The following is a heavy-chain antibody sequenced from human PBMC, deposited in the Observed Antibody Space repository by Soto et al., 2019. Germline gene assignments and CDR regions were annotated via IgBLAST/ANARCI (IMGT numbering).Heavy chain of an antibody. CDR3: ARGLISRSYYFDY. CDR1: GDSIRSGSSY. D-gene: IGHD3-3*02. J-gene: IGHJ4*02. Sequence: SETLSLTCTVSGDSIRSGSSYWTWIRQHPGEGLEWLGYISSSANTYYNPSLRSRVSISADTSENQFSLRLTSVTAADTAVYHCARGLISRSYYFDYWRQGALVTVSS. CDR2: ISSSANT. V-gene: IGHV4-31*03.